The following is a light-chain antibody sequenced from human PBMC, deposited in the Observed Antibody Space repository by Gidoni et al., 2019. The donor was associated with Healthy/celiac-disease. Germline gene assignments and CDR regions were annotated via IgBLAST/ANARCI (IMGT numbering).Light chain of an antibody. CDR1: QGFSNS. J-gene: IGKJ2*01. V-gene: IGKV1-NL1*01. CDR2: AAS. Sequence: DIQMTQSPSSLSASVGDRVTITCRASQGFSNSLAWYQQTPGKATKLMLYAASSLESGVPSRFSGSGSGTDYTLTISSLQPEDFATYYCQQYYSTPPEYTFGQGTKLEIK. CDR3: QQYYSTPPEYT.